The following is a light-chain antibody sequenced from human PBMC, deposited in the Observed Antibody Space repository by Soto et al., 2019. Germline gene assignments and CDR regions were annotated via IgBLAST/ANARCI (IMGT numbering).Light chain of an antibody. CDR1: QSVSGN. Sequence: EIVMTQSPATPSVSPGERATLSCRASQSVSGNLAWYQQKPGQAPRLLIYGASTRATGIPARFSGSGSGTEFTLTISSLQSEDSAVYYCHQRSNWPPSFGPGTTVDIK. J-gene: IGKJ3*01. CDR2: GAS. CDR3: HQRSNWPPS. V-gene: IGKV3-15*01.